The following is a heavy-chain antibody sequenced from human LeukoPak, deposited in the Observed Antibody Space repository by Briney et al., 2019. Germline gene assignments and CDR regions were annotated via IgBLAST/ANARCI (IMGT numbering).Heavy chain of an antibody. D-gene: IGHD6-13*01. CDR1: GGSISSYY. Sequence: PSETLSLTCTVSGGSISSYYWSWIRQPPGKGLGWIGYIYYSGSTNYNPSLKSRVTISVDTSKNQFSLKLSSVTAADTAVYYCARLYSSSWSQIDYWGQGTLVTVSS. J-gene: IGHJ4*02. CDR2: IYYSGST. V-gene: IGHV4-59*08. CDR3: ARLYSSSWSQIDY.